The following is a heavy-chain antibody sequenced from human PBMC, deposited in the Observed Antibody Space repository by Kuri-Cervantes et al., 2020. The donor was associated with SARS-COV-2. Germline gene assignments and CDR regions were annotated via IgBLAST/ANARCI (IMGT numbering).Heavy chain of an antibody. CDR2: IIPIFGTA. CDR3: AGRLRFSHSDAFDI. J-gene: IGHJ3*02. V-gene: IGHV1-69*13. Sequence: SVKVSCKASGGTFSSYAISWVRQAPGQGLEWMGGIIPIFGTANYAQKFQGRVTITADESTSTAYTELSSLRSEDTAVYYCAGRLRFSHSDAFDIWGQGTMVTVSS. CDR1: GGTFSSYA. D-gene: IGHD3-3*01.